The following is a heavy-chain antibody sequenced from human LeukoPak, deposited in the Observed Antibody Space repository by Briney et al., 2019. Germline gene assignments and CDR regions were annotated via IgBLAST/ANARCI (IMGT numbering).Heavy chain of an antibody. CDR3: AKDIQLST. J-gene: IGHJ3*01. V-gene: IGHV3-23*01. D-gene: IGHD5-24*01. CDR2: ISGSGGST. CDR1: GFTFTNYW. Sequence: PGGSLRLSCAASGFTFTNYWMSWVRQAPGKGLEWVSAISGSGGSTYYADSVKGRFTISRDNSKNTLSLQMNSLRVEDTAMYFCAKDIQLSTWGLGTMVTVSS.